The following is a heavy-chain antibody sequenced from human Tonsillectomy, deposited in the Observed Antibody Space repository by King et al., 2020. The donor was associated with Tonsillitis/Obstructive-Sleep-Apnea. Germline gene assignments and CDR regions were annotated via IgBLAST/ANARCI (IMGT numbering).Heavy chain of an antibody. CDR1: GFTFSNAW. D-gene: IGHD5-24*01. CDR3: TTHRDGYNKGGGFDY. CDR2: IKSKTDGGAT. J-gene: IGHJ4*02. Sequence: VQLVESGGGLVKPGGSLRLSCAASGFTFSNAWMSWVRQAPGKGLEWVGRIKSKTDGGATDYAAPVKGRFTISRDDSKNTLYLQMNSLKTEDTAVYYCTTHRDGYNKGGGFDYWGQGTLVTVSS. V-gene: IGHV3-15*01.